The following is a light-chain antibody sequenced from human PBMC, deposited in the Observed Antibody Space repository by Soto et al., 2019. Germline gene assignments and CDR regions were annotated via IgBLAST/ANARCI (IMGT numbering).Light chain of an antibody. V-gene: IGKV1-5*03. Sequence: DIQMTQSPSTLCASVGDRVTITCRASQSINSWLAWYQQKPGKAPKLLIYKASGLESGVPSRFSGSASGTEFTLTISSLQPDDFATYYCQQHANYPITFGGGTKVDIK. CDR3: QQHANYPIT. CDR2: KAS. CDR1: QSINSW. J-gene: IGKJ4*01.